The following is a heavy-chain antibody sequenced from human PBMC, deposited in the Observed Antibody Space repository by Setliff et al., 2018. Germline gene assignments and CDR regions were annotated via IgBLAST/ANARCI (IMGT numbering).Heavy chain of an antibody. CDR1: GGAVSGDY. D-gene: IGHD6-19*01. J-gene: IGHJ6*03. CDR2: INYSGST. Sequence: KPSETLSLTCSVSGGAVSGDYWTWIRQPPGKGLEYIGYINYSGSTNYNPSLKSRVTISGDTSKNQVSLKLNSVTAADTAVYYCVRTDYSDGRYSMDVWGKGTTVTVSS. V-gene: IGHV4-59*02. CDR3: VRTDYSDGRYSMDV.